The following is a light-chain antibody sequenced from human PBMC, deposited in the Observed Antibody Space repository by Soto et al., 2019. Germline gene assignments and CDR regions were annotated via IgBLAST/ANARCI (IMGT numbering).Light chain of an antibody. Sequence: FVLTQSPGTLSLSPGERATLSCRASQSVSSSYLAWYQQKPGQAPRLLIYGASSRATGIPDRFSGSGSGTDFTLTISRLEPEDFAVYYCQQYGSSVVTFGQGTKVEIK. CDR1: QSVSSSY. V-gene: IGKV3-20*01. CDR3: QQYGSSVVT. J-gene: IGKJ1*01. CDR2: GAS.